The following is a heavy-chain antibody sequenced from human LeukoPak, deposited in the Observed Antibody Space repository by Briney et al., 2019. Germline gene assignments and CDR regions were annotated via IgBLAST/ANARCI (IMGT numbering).Heavy chain of an antibody. J-gene: IGHJ6*02. V-gene: IGHV3-53*01. CDR1: AFTVSNNY. D-gene: IGHD1-1*01. CDR2: IYSDGRT. CDR3: ARDGGSSTMERTGVYYYYGMDV. Sequence: GGSLRLSCAASAFTVSNNYMSWVRQAPGKGLEWVSLIYSDGRTSYTDSVKGRFTISRDNSKNTLSLQLNSLRAEDTAVYYCARDGGSSTMERTGVYYYYGMDVWGQGTTVTVSS.